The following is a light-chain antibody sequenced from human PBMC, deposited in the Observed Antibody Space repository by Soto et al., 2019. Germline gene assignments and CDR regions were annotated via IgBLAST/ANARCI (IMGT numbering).Light chain of an antibody. J-gene: IGLJ1*01. CDR2: DVS. CDR1: SIDVGGYNY. CDR3: SSYTTSNTRQIV. Sequence: QSALTQPASVSVSPGQAITISCTGTSIDVGGYNYVSWYQQHPGKAPKFIIYDVSNRPSGVSNRFSGSKSGNTASLTISGLQAEDEADYYCSSYTTSNTRQIVFGTGTKLTVL. V-gene: IGLV2-14*01.